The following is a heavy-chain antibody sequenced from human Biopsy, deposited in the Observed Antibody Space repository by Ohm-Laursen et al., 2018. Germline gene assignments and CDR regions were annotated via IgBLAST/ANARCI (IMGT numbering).Heavy chain of an antibody. CDR1: GFTFSSYS. D-gene: IGHD2-15*01. CDR2: ISSGSSPI. Sequence: SLRLSCAAFGFTFSSYSMNWVRQAPGKGLEWVSFISSGSSPIYYADSVKGRFTISRDDAKNSLYLQMNSLRAEDTAVYFCARARDDFVVVPAAFFDFWGQGTLVTVSS. V-gene: IGHV3-48*01. J-gene: IGHJ4*02. CDR3: ARARDDFVVVPAAFFDF.